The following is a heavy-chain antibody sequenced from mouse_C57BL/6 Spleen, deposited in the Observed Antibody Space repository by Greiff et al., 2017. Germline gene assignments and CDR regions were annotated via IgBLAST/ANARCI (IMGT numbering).Heavy chain of an antibody. J-gene: IGHJ2*01. CDR2: ISSGSSTI. V-gene: IGHV5-17*01. CDR1: GFTFSDYG. D-gene: IGHD4-1*01. CDR3: ARTNWDVFDY. Sequence: DVQLVESGGGLVKPGGSLKLSCAASGFTFSDYGMHWVRQAPEKGLEWVAYISSGSSTIYYADTVKGRFTISRDNAKNTLFLQITSLRSEDTAMYYCARTNWDVFDYWGQGTTLTVSS.